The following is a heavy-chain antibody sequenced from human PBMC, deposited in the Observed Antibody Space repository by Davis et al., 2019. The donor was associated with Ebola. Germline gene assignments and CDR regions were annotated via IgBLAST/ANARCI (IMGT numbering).Heavy chain of an antibody. V-gene: IGHV3-30*18. CDR3: AKENARFSSKWFGGFDY. Sequence: PGGSLRLSCEASGFTFSQYGMHWVRQAPGRGLEWVAFIAHDGSEELYEDSLKGRFSISRDTSASTLYLQMSSLRVEDTAIYSCAKENARFSSKWFGGFDYWGHGTLVVVSS. J-gene: IGHJ5*01. CDR2: IAHDGSEE. CDR1: GFTFSQYG. D-gene: IGHD3-10*01.